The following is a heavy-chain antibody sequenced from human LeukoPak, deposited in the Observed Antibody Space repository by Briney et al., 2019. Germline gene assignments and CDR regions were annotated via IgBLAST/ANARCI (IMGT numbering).Heavy chain of an antibody. D-gene: IGHD5-12*01. V-gene: IGHV3-23*01. J-gene: IGHJ4*02. CDR3: VQEQPGYSFANY. Sequence: PGGSLRLSCAASGFTFSSYAMSWVRQAPGKGPEWVSAMSSSGDSTYYADSVKGRFTISRDNSKNTLFLQMNSLRVEDLAIYYCVQEQPGYSFANYWGQGTLVTVSS. CDR1: GFTFSSYA. CDR2: MSSSGDST.